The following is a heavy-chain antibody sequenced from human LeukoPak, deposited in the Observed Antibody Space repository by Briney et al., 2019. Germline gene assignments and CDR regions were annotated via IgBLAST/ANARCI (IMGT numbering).Heavy chain of an antibody. CDR3: TSPGGYDFWSGPFDY. Sequence: GGSLRLSCEASGFTFSSYDMNWVRQAPGKGLEWVSVISGSGGSTDYADSVKGRFSISRDNSKNTLYLQMNSLRAEDTAVYYCTSPGGYDFWSGPFDYWGQGTLVTVSS. D-gene: IGHD3-3*01. J-gene: IGHJ4*02. V-gene: IGHV3-23*01. CDR2: ISGSGGST. CDR1: GFTFSSYD.